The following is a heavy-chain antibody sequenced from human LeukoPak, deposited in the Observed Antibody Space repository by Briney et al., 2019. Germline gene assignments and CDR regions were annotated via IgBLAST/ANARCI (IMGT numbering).Heavy chain of an antibody. J-gene: IGHJ5*02. CDR1: GYTLTELS. CDR3: ATRTVDYDYVWGSYRSNWFDP. CDR2: FDPEDGET. V-gene: IGHV1-24*01. Sequence: ASVKVSCKVSGYTLTELSIHWVRQAPGKGLEWMGGFDPEDGETIYAQKFQGRVTMTEDTSTDTAYMELSSLRSEDTAVYYCATRTVDYDYVWGSYRSNWFDPWGQGTLVTVSS. D-gene: IGHD3-16*02.